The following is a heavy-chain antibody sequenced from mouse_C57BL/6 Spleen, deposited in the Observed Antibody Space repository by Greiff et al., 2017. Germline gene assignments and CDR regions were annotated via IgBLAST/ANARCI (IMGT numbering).Heavy chain of an antibody. J-gene: IGHJ4*01. D-gene: IGHD1-1*01. Sequence: VQLKESGPGLVKPSQSLSLTCSVTGYSITSGYYWNWIRQFPGNKLEWMGYISYDGSNNYNPSLKNRISITRDTSKNQFFLKLNSVTTEDTATYYCAREGDTTVDYYAMDYWGQGTSVTVSS. V-gene: IGHV3-6*01. CDR1: GYSITSGYY. CDR3: AREGDTTVDYYAMDY. CDR2: ISYDGSN.